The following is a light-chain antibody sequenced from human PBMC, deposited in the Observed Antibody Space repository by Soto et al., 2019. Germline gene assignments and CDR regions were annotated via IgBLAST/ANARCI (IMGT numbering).Light chain of an antibody. Sequence: QSALTQPASVSGSPGQSITISCTGTSSDVGGYNYVSWYQQHPGKAPKLMIYEVSNRPSGVSNRFSGSKSGNTASLTISGHQAEDEADYYCRSYTSSSTLVFGTGTNVTVL. CDR3: RSYTSSSTLV. V-gene: IGLV2-14*01. CDR2: EVS. J-gene: IGLJ1*01. CDR1: SSDVGGYNY.